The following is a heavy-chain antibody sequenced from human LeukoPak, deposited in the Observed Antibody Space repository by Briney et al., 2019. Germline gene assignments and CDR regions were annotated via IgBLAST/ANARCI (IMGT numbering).Heavy chain of an antibody. CDR2: IYYSGST. CDR1: GGSISSYY. J-gene: IGHJ6*03. CDR3: ARALVSGSYPYYYYYMDV. Sequence: SETLSLTCTVSGGSISSYYWSWIRQPPGKGLEWIGYIYYSGSTNYNPSLKSRVTISVDTSKNQFSLKLSSVTAADTAVYYCARALVSGSYPYYYYYMDVWGKGTTVTVSS. V-gene: IGHV4-59*01. D-gene: IGHD1-26*01.